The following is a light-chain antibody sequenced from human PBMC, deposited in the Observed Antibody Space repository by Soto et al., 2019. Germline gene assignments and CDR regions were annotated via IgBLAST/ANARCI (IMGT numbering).Light chain of an antibody. Sequence: EIVLTQSPGTLSLSPGERATLSCRASQSIRSSFLAWYQQKPGQAPRLLIFAASSRATGIPDRFSGSGSGTDFTLTISRLEPEDCAVYFCQHYDSSPYTFGPGTKLEIK. V-gene: IGKV3-20*01. J-gene: IGKJ2*01. CDR3: QHYDSSPYT. CDR2: AAS. CDR1: QSIRSSF.